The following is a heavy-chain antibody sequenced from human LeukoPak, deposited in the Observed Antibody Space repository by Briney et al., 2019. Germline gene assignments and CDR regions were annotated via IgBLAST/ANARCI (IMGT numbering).Heavy chain of an antibody. V-gene: IGHV3-23*01. CDR3: ASTVVTD. Sequence: GGSLRLSCIASGFTFGDYTMSWVRQAPGKGLGWVSGIGGRTYYADSVKGRFTISRDNAKNSLYLQMNSLRAEDTAVYYCASTVVTDWGQGTLVTVSS. D-gene: IGHD4-23*01. CDR2: IGGRT. J-gene: IGHJ4*02. CDR1: GFTFGDYT.